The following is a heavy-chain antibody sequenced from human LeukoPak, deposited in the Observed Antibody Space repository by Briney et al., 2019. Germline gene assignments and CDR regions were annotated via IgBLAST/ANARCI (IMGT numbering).Heavy chain of an antibody. CDR2: ISSDATNI. Sequence: GGSLRLSCAVSGFTFSIYGMNWVRQAPGEGLEWVASISSDATNIYYADSVKGRFAISRDNAENSLFLEMTSLRVEDTAVYYCARDGSGSGDYWGQGTLVTVSS. D-gene: IGHD2-15*01. V-gene: IGHV3-21*01. CDR3: ARDGSGSGDY. J-gene: IGHJ4*02. CDR1: GFTFSIYG.